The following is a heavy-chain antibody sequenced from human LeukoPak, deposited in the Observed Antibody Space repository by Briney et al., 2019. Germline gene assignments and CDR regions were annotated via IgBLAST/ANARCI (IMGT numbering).Heavy chain of an antibody. J-gene: IGHJ6*02. Sequence: GGSLRLSCAASGFTFSSYGMHWVRQAPGKELEWVAVISYDGSNKYYADSVKGRFTISRDNSKNALYLQMNSLRAEDTAVYYCASRELYGPNYYYYYGMDVWGQGTTVTVSS. CDR3: ASRELYGPNYYYYYGMDV. CDR2: ISYDGSNK. CDR1: GFTFSSYG. D-gene: IGHD2-2*02. V-gene: IGHV3-30*03.